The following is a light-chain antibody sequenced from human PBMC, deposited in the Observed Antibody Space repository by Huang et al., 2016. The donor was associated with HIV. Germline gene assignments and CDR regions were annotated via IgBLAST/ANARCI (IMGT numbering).Light chain of an antibody. V-gene: IGKV3-20*01. CDR2: GAS. Sequence: EIVLTTSPGTLSLSPGERATLSCRASQSVSNNYLAWYQQKPGQAPRLLIYGASSRATGIPDRFSSSGSGTGFTLTISRLEPEDVAVYFCQQYGTLLTFGGGTKVEI. J-gene: IGKJ4*01. CDR3: QQYGTLLT. CDR1: QSVSNNY.